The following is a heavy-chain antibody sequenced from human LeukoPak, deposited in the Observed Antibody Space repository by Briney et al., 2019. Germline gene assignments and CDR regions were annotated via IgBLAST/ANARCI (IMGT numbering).Heavy chain of an antibody. Sequence: PGGSLRLSCAGAEFTLSNYWMSWVRQAPGKGLEWVANIRQDGNEKYYVDSAKGRFTISRDNAKNSLYLQMNSLRAEDTAVYYCARLRAAQTYDYWGQGTLVTVSS. CDR1: EFTLSNYW. D-gene: IGHD6-13*01. CDR2: IRQDGNEK. CDR3: ARLRAAQTYDY. V-gene: IGHV3-7*04. J-gene: IGHJ4*02.